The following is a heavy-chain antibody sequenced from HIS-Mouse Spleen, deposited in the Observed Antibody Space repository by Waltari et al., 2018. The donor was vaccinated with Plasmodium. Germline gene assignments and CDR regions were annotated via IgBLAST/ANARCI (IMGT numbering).Heavy chain of an antibody. CDR1: GFTFSGFA. J-gene: IGHJ4*02. D-gene: IGHD6-6*01. Sequence: EVQLLESGGGLVQPGGSLRLSCAASGFTFSGFARGWVRRAPGKGLELVSAISGSGGSTYYADSVKGRFTISRDNSKNTLYLQMNSLRAEDTAVYYCAKDSWQLGGLLDYWGQGTLVTVSS. V-gene: IGHV3-23*01. CDR2: ISGSGGST. CDR3: AKDSWQLGGLLDY.